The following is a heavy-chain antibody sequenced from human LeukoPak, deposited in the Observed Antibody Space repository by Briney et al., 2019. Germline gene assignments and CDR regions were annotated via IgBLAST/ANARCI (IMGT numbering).Heavy chain of an antibody. D-gene: IGHD2-2*01. V-gene: IGHV1-8*01. CDR3: ARRQLLGYAFDI. CDR2: MNPNSGNT. Sequence: GASVTVSCKASGYTFTSYDINWVRHGTAQGLEWMGWMNPNSGNTGYAQKFQGRVTMTRNTSISTAYMELSSLRSEDTAVYYCARRQLLGYAFDIWGQGTMVTVSS. CDR1: GYTFTSYD. J-gene: IGHJ3*02.